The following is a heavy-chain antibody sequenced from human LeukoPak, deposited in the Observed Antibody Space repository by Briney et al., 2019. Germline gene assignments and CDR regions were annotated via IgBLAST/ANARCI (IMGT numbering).Heavy chain of an antibody. J-gene: IGHJ4*02. CDR1: NDSISSGDYY. D-gene: IGHD2-15*01. CDR3: VREILYCSGGSCYRGPFVN. CDR2: IFHRGGT. Sequence: SETLSLTCTVSNDSISSGDYYWNWIRQPPGKGLEWIGYIFHRGGTSYNPSLKSRILFSVDTSQNQFSLKLNSVTAADTAVYYCVREILYCSGGSCYRGPFVNWGQGTLVTVSA. V-gene: IGHV4-30-4*01.